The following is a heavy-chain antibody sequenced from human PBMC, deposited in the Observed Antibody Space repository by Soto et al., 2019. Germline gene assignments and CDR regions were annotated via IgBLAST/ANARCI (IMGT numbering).Heavy chain of an antibody. CDR2: TLHSGTN. CDR3: AYSSGWYRHDV. V-gene: IGHV4-4*02. D-gene: IGHD6-19*01. CDR1: GDSISSPKW. J-gene: IGHJ3*01. Sequence: QVQLQESGPGLVKPSGTLSLTCAVSGDSISSPKWWTWLRQPRGKGLQWIGDTLHSGTNNYNPSLKSRVTLSVDKPQNQFSLKLTSVTAADTAIYYCAYSSGWYRHDVWGQGTPVTVSS.